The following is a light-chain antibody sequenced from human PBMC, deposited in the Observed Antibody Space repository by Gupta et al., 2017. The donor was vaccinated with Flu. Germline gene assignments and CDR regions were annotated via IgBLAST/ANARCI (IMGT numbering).Light chain of an antibody. CDR2: EDD. J-gene: IGLJ3*02. CDR1: ALPKRY. CDR3: YSTDSSGNHGV. V-gene: IGLV3-10*01. Sequence: GQTARITCSGDALPKRYAYWYQQKSGQAPVLVIYEDDKRPSAIPERFSGSTSGTVATLTISGAQVEDEADFYCYSTDSSGNHGVFGGGTKLTVL.